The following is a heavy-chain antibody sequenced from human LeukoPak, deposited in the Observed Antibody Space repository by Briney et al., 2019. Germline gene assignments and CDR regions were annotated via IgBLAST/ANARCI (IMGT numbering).Heavy chain of an antibody. CDR3: ARGGSGSYPGVDFDY. V-gene: IGHV4-4*07. CDR1: GGSIRSYY. Sequence: SETLSLTCTVSGGSIRSYYWSWIRQPAGKGLEWIGRIYTSGSTNYNPSLKSRVTMSVDTSKNQFSLKLSSVTAADTAVYYCARGGSGSYPGVDFDYWGQGTLVTVSS. J-gene: IGHJ4*02. CDR2: IYTSGST. D-gene: IGHD3-10*01.